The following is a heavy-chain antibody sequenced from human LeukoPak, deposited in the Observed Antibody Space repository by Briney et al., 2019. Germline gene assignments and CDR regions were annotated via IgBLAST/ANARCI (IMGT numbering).Heavy chain of an antibody. D-gene: IGHD3-3*02. Sequence: PGGSLRLSCAASGHTFSNSWMSWVRQAPGKGLEWVANIKQDGTEKNYVDSVKGRFTISRDNAKNALYLQMNSLRVEDTAMYYCARDSFSRADYWGQGTLVTVSS. CDR2: IKQDGTEK. CDR1: GHTFSNSW. J-gene: IGHJ4*02. V-gene: IGHV3-7*01. CDR3: ARDSFSRADY.